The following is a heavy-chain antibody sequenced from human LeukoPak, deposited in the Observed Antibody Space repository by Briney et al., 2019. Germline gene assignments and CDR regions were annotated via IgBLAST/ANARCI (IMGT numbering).Heavy chain of an antibody. CDR1: GYTFRRHG. CDR3: AREAGRYSSNIDWFDP. V-gene: IGHV3-21*01. CDR2: IISSTTYI. D-gene: IGHD6-13*01. J-gene: IGHJ5*02. Sequence: PGRSLTLSCAASGYTFRRHGIHWVRQAPGKGLEWVSSIISSTTYIYYADSEKGRFTISRDNARDSLYLQMNSLRAEDTAMYYCAREAGRYSSNIDWFDPWGQGTLVTVSS.